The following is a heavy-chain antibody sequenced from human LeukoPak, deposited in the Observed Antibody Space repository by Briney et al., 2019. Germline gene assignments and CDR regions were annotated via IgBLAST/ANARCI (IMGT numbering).Heavy chain of an antibody. CDR2: ISYDGSNK. CDR1: GFTFSSYA. V-gene: IGHV3-30-3*01. Sequence: GGSLRLSCAASGFTFSSYAMHWVRQAPGKGLEWVAVISYDGSNKYYADSVKGRFTISRDNSKNTLYLQMNSLRAEDTAVYYCAKVFAGGEEFDYWGQGTLVTVSS. J-gene: IGHJ4*02. D-gene: IGHD3-10*01. CDR3: AKVFAGGEEFDY.